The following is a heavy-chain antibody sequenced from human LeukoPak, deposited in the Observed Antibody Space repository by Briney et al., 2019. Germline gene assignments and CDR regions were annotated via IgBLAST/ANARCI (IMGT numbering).Heavy chain of an antibody. J-gene: IGHJ5*02. CDR3: ARQTGNWFDP. D-gene: IGHD3-10*01. V-gene: IGHV4-59*08. Sequence: SETLSLTCTVSGGSISSYYWSWIRQPPGKGLEWIGYIYYSGSTNYNPSLKSRVTISVDTSKNQFSLKLNSVTAADTAVYYCARQTGNWFDPWGQGTLVTVSS. CDR1: GGSISSYY. CDR2: IYYSGST.